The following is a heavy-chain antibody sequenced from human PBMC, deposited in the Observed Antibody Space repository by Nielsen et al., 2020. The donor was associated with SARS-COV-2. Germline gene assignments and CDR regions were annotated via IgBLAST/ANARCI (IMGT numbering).Heavy chain of an antibody. CDR2: IYSGGGST. Sequence: GESLKISCAASGVTFRILAMNWVRQAPGKGPEWVSVIYSGGGSTKYADSVKGRFTISSDTSKNTVYLQLNSLRAEDTALYYCATGIGYGDYAFDYWGQGTLVTVSS. CDR3: ATGIGYGDYAFDY. CDR1: GVTFRILA. J-gene: IGHJ4*02. D-gene: IGHD4-17*01. V-gene: IGHV3-23*03.